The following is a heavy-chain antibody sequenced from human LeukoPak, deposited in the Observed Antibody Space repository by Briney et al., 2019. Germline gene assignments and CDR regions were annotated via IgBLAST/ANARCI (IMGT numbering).Heavy chain of an antibody. J-gene: IGHJ4*02. D-gene: IGHD6-13*01. CDR2: ISYDGSNK. CDR3: AKEGYSSSGRYYFDY. CDR1: GFTFSSYG. Sequence: GRSLRLSCAASGFTFSSYGMHWVRQAPGKGLEWVAVISYDGSNKYYADSVKGRFTISRDNSKNTLYLQMNSLRAEDTAVYYCAKEGYSSSGRYYFDYWGRGTLVPVSS. V-gene: IGHV3-30*18.